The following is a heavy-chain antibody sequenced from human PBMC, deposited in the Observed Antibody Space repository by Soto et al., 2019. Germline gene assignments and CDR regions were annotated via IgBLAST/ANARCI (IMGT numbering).Heavy chain of an antibody. D-gene: IGHD3-3*01. CDR1: GFTFSSYA. CDR3: ASATYYDFWSGYPYYFDY. Sequence: QVQLVESGGGVVQPGRSLRLSCAASGFTFSSYAMHWVRQAPGKGLEWVAVLSYDGSNKYYADSVKGRFTISRDNSKNTLYLQMNSLRAEDTAVYYCASATYYDFWSGYPYYFDYWGQGTLVTVSS. J-gene: IGHJ4*02. V-gene: IGHV3-30-3*01. CDR2: LSYDGSNK.